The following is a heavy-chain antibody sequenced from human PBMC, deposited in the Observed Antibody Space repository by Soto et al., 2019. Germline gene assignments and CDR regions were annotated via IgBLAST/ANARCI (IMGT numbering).Heavy chain of an antibody. CDR2: IYHSGST. V-gene: IGHV4-4*02. CDR3: ARRMPGAYYYDSSGYCFGY. Sequence: QVQLQESGPGLVKPSGTLSLTCAVSGGSISSSNWWSWVRQPPGKGLEWIGEIYHSGSTNYNPSLKSRVTLSVDKSQTQCSPTLSSVTAAGTAVYYCARRMPGAYYYDSSGYCFGYWGEGTLVTVCS. CDR1: GGSISSSNW. J-gene: IGHJ4*02. D-gene: IGHD3-22*01.